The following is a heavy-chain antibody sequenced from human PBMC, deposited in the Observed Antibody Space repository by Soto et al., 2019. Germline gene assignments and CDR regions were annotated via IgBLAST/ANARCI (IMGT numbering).Heavy chain of an antibody. CDR2: IWYDGSNK. D-gene: IGHD3-22*01. CDR1: GFTFSSYG. Sequence: GGSLRLSCAASGFTFSSYGMHWVRQAPGKGLEWVAVIWYDGSNKYYADSVKGRFTISRDNSKNTLYLQMNSLRAEDTAVYYCARDYYDSSGYYGPLDYWGQGTLVTVSS. V-gene: IGHV3-33*01. J-gene: IGHJ4*02. CDR3: ARDYYDSSGYYGPLDY.